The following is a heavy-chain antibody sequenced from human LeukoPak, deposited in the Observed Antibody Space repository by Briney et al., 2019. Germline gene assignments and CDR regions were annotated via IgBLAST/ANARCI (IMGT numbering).Heavy chain of an antibody. J-gene: IGHJ6*02. CDR3: AREEGYCSGGSCYGPLKDYYYGMDV. D-gene: IGHD2-15*01. CDR1: GYTFTSYG. V-gene: IGHV1-18*01. CDR2: ISAYNGNT. Sequence: ASVKVSCKASGYTFTSYGISWVRQAPGQGLEWMGWISAYNGNTSYAQKLQGRVTMTTDTSTSTAYMELRSLRSDDTAVYYCAREEGYCSGGSCYGPLKDYYYGMDVWGQGTTVTVSS.